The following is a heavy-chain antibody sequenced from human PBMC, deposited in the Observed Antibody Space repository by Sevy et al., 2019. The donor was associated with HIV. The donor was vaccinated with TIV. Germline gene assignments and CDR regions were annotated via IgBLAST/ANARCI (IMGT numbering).Heavy chain of an antibody. CDR3: ARVGADGSGYYGDWFDP. V-gene: IGHV4-59*02. CDR1: GGSVSRYY. D-gene: IGHD3-22*01. J-gene: IGHJ5*02. Sequence: SETLSLTCTVSGGSVSRYYWSWIRQPPGKGLEWIGYIYYSGSTHYNPSLKSRVTISVDTSKNQFSLKLSSVTAADTAVYYCARVGADGSGYYGDWFDPWGQGTLVTVSS. CDR2: IYYSGST.